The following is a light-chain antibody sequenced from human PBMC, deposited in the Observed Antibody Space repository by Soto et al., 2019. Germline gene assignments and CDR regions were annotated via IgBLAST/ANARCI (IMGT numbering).Light chain of an antibody. CDR3: QQYGSYSPT. CDR1: QSISSW. V-gene: IGKV1-5*03. Sequence: DIQMTQSPSTLSASVGDRVTITCRASQSISSWLAWYQQKPGKAPKLLIYKASSLESGVPSRFSGSGSGTEFTLTISSLQPDDFATYYCQQYGSYSPTFGQGTKVDIK. CDR2: KAS. J-gene: IGKJ1*01.